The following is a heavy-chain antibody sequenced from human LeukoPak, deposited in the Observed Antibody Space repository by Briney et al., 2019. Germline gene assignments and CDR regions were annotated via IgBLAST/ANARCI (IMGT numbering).Heavy chain of an antibody. CDR3: ARGSSYGGHLGY. Sequence: SETLSLTCTVSGGSISSYYWSWIRQPPGKGLECIGYIFYSGSTNYNPSLKSRVTISLDTSKNQFSLKLSSVTAADTAVYYCARGSSYGGHLGYWGQGTLVTVSS. J-gene: IGHJ4*02. CDR2: IFYSGST. V-gene: IGHV4-59*01. CDR1: GGSISSYY. D-gene: IGHD1-26*01.